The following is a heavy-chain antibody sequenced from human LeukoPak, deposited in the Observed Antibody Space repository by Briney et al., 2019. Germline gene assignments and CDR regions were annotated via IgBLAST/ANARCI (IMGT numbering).Heavy chain of an antibody. V-gene: IGHV4-61*01. CDR2: IYYSGST. CDR3: ARNIDDWFDP. Sequence: PSETLSLTCTVSGYSISSGYYWGWIRQPPGKGLEWIGYIYYSGSTNYNPSLKSRVTISVDTSKNQFSLKLSSVTAADTAVYYCARNIDDWFDPWGQGTLVTVSS. D-gene: IGHD2/OR15-2a*01. J-gene: IGHJ5*02. CDR1: GYSISSGYY.